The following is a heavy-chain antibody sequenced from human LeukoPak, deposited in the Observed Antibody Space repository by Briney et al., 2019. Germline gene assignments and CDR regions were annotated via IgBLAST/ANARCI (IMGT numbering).Heavy chain of an antibody. V-gene: IGHV4-39*07. D-gene: IGHD4-17*01. CDR1: GGSISSSSYY. Sequence: PSETLSLTCTVSGGSISSSSYYWGWIRQPPGKGLEWIGSIYYSGSTYYNPSLKSRVTMSVDTSKNQFSLKLSSVTAADTAVYYCARVLGDDYGDYGDNWFDPWGQGTLVTVSS. CDR3: ARVLGDDYGDYGDNWFDP. CDR2: IYYSGST. J-gene: IGHJ5*02.